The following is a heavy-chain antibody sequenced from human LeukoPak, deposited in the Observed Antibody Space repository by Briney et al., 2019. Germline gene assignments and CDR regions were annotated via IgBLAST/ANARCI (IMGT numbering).Heavy chain of an antibody. V-gene: IGHV4-31*03. D-gene: IGHD5-12*01. J-gene: IGHJ4*02. CDR2: IYYSGDT. CDR1: GGSISSGGYY. CDR3: ARADSGYGGYFDY. Sequence: PSQTLSLTCTVSGGSISSGGYYWTWIRQHPGKGLEWIGNIYYSGDTYYNPSLRSRISILVDTSKNQFSLKVTSATAADTAMYFCARADSGYGGYFDYWGQGILVTVSS.